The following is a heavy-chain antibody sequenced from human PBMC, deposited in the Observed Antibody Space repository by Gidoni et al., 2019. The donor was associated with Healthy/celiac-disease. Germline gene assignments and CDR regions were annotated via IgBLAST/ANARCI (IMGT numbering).Heavy chain of an antibody. CDR3: ARDGGAAAGGFDY. J-gene: IGHJ4*02. V-gene: IGHV3-33*01. D-gene: IGHD6-13*01. Sequence: QVQLVESGGGVVQPGRSLRLSCAASGFPLSSYGMHWVRQAPGKGLEWVAVILYDGSNKYYADSVKGRFTISRDNSKNTLYLQMNSLRAEDTAVYYCARDGGAAAGGFDYWGQGTLVTVSS. CDR2: ILYDGSNK. CDR1: GFPLSSYG.